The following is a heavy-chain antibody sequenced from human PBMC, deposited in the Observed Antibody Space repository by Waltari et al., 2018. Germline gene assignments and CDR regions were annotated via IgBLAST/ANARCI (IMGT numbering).Heavy chain of an antibody. J-gene: IGHJ4*02. D-gene: IGHD3-10*01. CDR2: ISTSVST. CDR1: GGSISSGSYY. Sequence: QVQLQESGPGLVKPSQTLSLTCTVSGGSISSGSYYWSWIRQPAGEGLEWSGDISTSVSTNYIPSLKCRVTISVDTTKIQFSLKLSSVTAADTAVYYCARVDGSGSYYNYWGQGTLVTVSS. V-gene: IGHV4-61*09. CDR3: ARVDGSGSYYNY.